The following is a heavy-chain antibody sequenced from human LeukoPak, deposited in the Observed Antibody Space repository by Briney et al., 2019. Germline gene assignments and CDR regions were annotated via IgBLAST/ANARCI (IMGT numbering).Heavy chain of an antibody. CDR3: AKADSYYDLLTCFDF. V-gene: IGHV3-23*01. J-gene: IGHJ4*02. CDR1: GFTFSSYA. Sequence: GGSLRLSCAASGFTFSSYAITWVRQAPGKGLEWVSAVSSNGAKTYYADSVKGRFTISRDNYKNMVFLQMNSLRAEDTAVYYCAKADSYYDLLTCFDFWGQGTLVTVSS. CDR2: VSSNGAKT. D-gene: IGHD3-9*01.